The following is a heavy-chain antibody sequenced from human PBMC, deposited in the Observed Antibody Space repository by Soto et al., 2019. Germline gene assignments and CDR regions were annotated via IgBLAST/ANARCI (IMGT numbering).Heavy chain of an antibody. Sequence: GESLKISCKGSGYTFTDYLIGCVRQLPWKGLEWMVIIYPGDSDTRYSPSFQGHVTITVDKSTSTAYMQWNTLKASDTAMYYCARNISNFRYYYYAMEFWAQGTTVTVSS. J-gene: IGHJ6*02. V-gene: IGHV5-51*01. CDR3: ARNISNFRYYYYAMEF. CDR2: IYPGDSDT. CDR1: GYTFTDYL. D-gene: IGHD4-4*01.